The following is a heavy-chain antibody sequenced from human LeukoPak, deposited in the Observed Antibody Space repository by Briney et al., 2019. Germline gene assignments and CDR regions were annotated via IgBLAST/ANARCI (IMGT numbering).Heavy chain of an antibody. CDR3: ARASKVVVAAYVPYYMDV. V-gene: IGHV1-24*01. CDR1: GYTLTELS. D-gene: IGHD2-15*01. J-gene: IGHJ6*03. Sequence: ASVKVSCKVSGYTLTELSMHWVRQAPGKGLEWMGGFDPEDGETIYAQKFQGRVTMTEDTSTDTAYMELSSLRAEDTAVYYCARASKVVVAAYVPYYMDVWGKGTTVTISS. CDR2: FDPEDGET.